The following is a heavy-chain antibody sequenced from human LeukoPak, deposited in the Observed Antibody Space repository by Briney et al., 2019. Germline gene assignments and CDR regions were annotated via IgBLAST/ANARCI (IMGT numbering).Heavy chain of an antibody. Sequence: GGSLRLSCAASGFTFSSYAMSWVRQAPGKGLEWVSAISGSGGSTYYADSVKGRFTISRDNSKNTLYLQMNSLRAEDTAVYYCAKDRRPGVVAAAGIDYWGQGTLVTVSS. J-gene: IGHJ4*02. V-gene: IGHV3-23*01. CDR1: GFTFSSYA. CDR3: AKDRRPGVVAAAGIDY. D-gene: IGHD6-13*01. CDR2: ISGSGGST.